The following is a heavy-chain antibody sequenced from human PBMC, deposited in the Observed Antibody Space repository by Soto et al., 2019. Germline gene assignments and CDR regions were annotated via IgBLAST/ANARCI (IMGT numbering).Heavy chain of an antibody. CDR1: GDSVTTHY. CDR2: MHYTGFS. V-gene: IGHV4-59*08. J-gene: IGHJ6*03. D-gene: IGHD3-3*01. Sequence: SETLSLTCSFSGDSVTTHYLTWIRQSPERGLEWVAYMHYTGFSHYNPSLKSRLTISVDKSKNQFTLQLTSVTAADTAVYYCARLTIFGVVPQPPYKDVWSKGTTVTDSS. CDR3: ARLTIFGVVPQPPYKDV.